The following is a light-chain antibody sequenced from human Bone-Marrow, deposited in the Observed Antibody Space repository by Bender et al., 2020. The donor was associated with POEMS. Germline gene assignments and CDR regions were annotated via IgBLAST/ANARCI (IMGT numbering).Light chain of an antibody. V-gene: IGLV2-14*01. CDR2: EVN. J-gene: IGLJ2*01. Sequence: QSALTQPASVSGSPGQSITISCTETSSVVGGHDYISWYQHRPGQAPKLIMFEVNHRPSGISQRFSGSKSGNSASLTISKVRPEDEATYYCSSYAGSGIYVLFGGGTELTVL. CDR1: SSVVGGHDY. CDR3: SSYAGSGIYVL.